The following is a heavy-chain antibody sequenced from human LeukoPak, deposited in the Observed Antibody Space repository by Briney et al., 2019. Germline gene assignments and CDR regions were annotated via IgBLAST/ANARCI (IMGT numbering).Heavy chain of an antibody. J-gene: IGHJ4*02. Sequence: GASVKVSCKASGYTFTGYYMHWVRQAPGQGNERMGRINPNSGGTNHAQKFQGRVTITRDTAKSKAYMELSRLRYDDTAVYYCARDGYYDSSGYWWGQGTLVTVSS. CDR2: INPNSGGT. D-gene: IGHD3-22*01. V-gene: IGHV1-2*06. CDR3: ARDGYYDSSGYW. CDR1: GYTFTGYY.